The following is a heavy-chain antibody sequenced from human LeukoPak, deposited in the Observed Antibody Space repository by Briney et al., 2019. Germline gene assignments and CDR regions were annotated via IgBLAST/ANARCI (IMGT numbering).Heavy chain of an antibody. J-gene: IGHJ4*02. CDR1: AYTFTDYY. V-gene: IGHV1-69-2*01. Sequence: ASVKVSCKASAYTFTDYYMHWMQQAPGKGLDWMGRVDPEDGETTYAENFQGRVTITADTSTDTAYMELNSLRSEDTAVYYCATDKGFWGQGTLVTVSS. CDR3: ATDKGF. CDR2: VDPEDGET.